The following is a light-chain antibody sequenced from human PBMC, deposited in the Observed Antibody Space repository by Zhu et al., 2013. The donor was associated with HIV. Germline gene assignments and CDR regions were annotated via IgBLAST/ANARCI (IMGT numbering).Light chain of an antibody. J-gene: IGKJ2*01. V-gene: IGKV1-33*01. CDR1: QDISNY. Sequence: DIQMTQSPSSLSASVGDRVTITCQASQDISNYLNWYQQKPGKAPKLLIYDASNLETGVPSRFSGSGSGTDFTFTISSLQPEDIATYYCQQYDNLYTFGQGTKAG. CDR2: DAS. CDR3: QQYDNLYT.